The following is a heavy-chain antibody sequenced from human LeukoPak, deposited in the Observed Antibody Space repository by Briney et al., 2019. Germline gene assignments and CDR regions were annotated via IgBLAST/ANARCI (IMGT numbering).Heavy chain of an antibody. CDR1: GGSITSDTYY. CDR3: ARLGFVGMEGATGYFDS. Sequence: SETLSLTCTVSGGSITSDTYYWGWIRQPPGKGLEWLGSIYYSGSTYYHPSLKSRVTISVDTSKNHFSLRLRSVTAADTAVYYCARLGFVGMEGATGYFDSWGQGTLVTVSS. D-gene: IGHD2-15*01. CDR2: IYYSGST. J-gene: IGHJ4*02. V-gene: IGHV4-39*02.